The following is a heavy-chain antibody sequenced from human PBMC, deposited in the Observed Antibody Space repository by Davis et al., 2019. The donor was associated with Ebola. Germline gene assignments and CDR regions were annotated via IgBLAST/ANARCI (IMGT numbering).Heavy chain of an antibody. Sequence: GGSLRLSCAASGFTFSSYSMNWVRQAPGKGLEWVSYISSSSSTIYYADSVKGRFTISRDNAKNSLYLQMNSLRDEDTAVYYCAREEWDTAMGMYYYYYYGMDVWGQGTTVTVSS. CDR3: AREEWDTAMGMYYYYYYGMDV. CDR1: GFTFSSYS. CDR2: ISSSSSTI. V-gene: IGHV3-48*02. J-gene: IGHJ6*02. D-gene: IGHD5-18*01.